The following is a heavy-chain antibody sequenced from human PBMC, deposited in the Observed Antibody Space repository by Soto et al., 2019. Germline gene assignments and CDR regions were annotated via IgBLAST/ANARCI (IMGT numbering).Heavy chain of an antibody. CDR3: AALGGITIFGVVPVP. CDR2: IYYSGST. D-gene: IGHD3-3*01. CDR1: GDSISSSSYY. V-gene: IGHV4-39*01. Sequence: QLQLQESGPGLVKPSETLSLTCTVSGDSISSSSYYWGWIRQPPGKGLEWIGSIYYSGSTYYNPSLKSRVTISVDTSKNQFALKLSSVTAADTAVYYCAALGGITIFGVVPVPWGQGTLVTVSS. J-gene: IGHJ5*02.